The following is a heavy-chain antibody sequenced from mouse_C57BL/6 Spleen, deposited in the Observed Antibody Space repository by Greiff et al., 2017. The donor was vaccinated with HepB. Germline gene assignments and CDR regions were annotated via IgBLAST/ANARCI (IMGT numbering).Heavy chain of an antibody. V-gene: IGHV5-12*01. J-gene: IGHJ4*01. CDR3: ARRATDYAMDY. Sequence: EVKLVESGGGLVQPGGSLKLSCAASGFTFSDYYMYWVRQTPEKRLEWVAYISNGGGSTYYPDTVKGRFTISRDNAKNTLYLQMSRLKSEDTAMYYCARRATDYAMDYWGQGTSVTVSS. D-gene: IGHD3-1*01. CDR2: ISNGGGST. CDR1: GFTFSDYY.